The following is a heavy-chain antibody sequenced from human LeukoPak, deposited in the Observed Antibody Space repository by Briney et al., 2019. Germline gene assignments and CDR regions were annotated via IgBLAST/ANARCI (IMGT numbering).Heavy chain of an antibody. CDR3: ARGHHIPSYDFWSGYYTDYYYYGMDV. V-gene: IGHV4-34*01. D-gene: IGHD3-3*01. CDR1: GGSFSGYY. J-gene: IGHJ6*02. Sequence: SETLSLTCAVYGGSFSGYYWSWIRQPPGKGLEWIGEINHSGSTNYNPFLKSRVTISVDTSKNQFSLKLSSVTAADTAVYYCARGHHIPSYDFWSGYYTDYYYYGMDVWGQGTTVTVSS. CDR2: INHSGST.